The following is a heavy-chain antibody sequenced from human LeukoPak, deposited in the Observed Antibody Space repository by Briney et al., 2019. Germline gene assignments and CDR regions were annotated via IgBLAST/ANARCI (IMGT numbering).Heavy chain of an antibody. D-gene: IGHD3-22*01. CDR3: ARDYWSQDSSGYYYYFDY. V-gene: IGHV3-33*01. CDR1: GFTFSSCG. J-gene: IGHJ4*02. Sequence: GSLRLSCAASGFTFSSCGMHWVRQAPGKGLEWVAVIWYDGSNKYYADSVKGRFTISRDNSKNTLYLQMNSLRAEDTAVYYCARDYWSQDSSGYYYYFDYWGQGTLVTVSS. CDR2: IWYDGSNK.